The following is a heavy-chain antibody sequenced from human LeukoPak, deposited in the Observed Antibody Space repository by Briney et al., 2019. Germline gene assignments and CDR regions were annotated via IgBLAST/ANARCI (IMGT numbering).Heavy chain of an antibody. D-gene: IGHD4-23*01. J-gene: IGHJ4*02. Sequence: PGRSLRLSCAASGFTFDDYDMNWVRQAPGKGLEWVSGITSNSRSINYADSVKGRFTISRDNAKNSLYLQMNSLRDEDTAVYYCARPTTVALYSWGQGTLVTVSS. V-gene: IGHV3-48*02. CDR2: ITSNSRSI. CDR3: ARPTTVALYS. CDR1: GFTFDDYD.